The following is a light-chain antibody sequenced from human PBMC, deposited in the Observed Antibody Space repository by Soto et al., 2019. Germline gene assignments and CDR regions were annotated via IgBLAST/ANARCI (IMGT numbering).Light chain of an antibody. CDR2: GAT. CDR1: QSVNSN. CDR3: QQYESWIT. Sequence: EIVMTQSPATLSVSPGERGTLSCRASQSVNSNLAWYQQKPGQPPRLLIYGATTRATGIPARFRGSGAATEFTLTSTSLQSEDFALYYCQQYESWITFGPGKRLEI. J-gene: IGKJ5*01. V-gene: IGKV3-15*01.